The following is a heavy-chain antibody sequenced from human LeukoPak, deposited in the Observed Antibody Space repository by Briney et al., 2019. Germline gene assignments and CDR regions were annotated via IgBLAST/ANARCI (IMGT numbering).Heavy chain of an antibody. J-gene: IGHJ6*03. CDR3: ARAPKFTRKRRGQSGDYYYYMDV. V-gene: IGHV3-11*01. Sequence: GGSLRLSCAASGFTFSDYYMSWIRQAPGKGLEWVSYISSSGSTIYYADSVKGRFTISRGNAKNSLYLQMNSLRAEDTAVYYCARAPKFTRKRRGQSGDYYYYMDVWGKGTTVTVSS. CDR1: GFTFSDYY. D-gene: IGHD3-10*01. CDR2: ISSSGSTI.